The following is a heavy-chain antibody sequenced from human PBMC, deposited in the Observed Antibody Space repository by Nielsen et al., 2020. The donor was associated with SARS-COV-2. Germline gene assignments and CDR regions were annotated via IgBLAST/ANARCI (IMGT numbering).Heavy chain of an antibody. J-gene: IGHJ6*02. CDR1: GGTFSSYA. CDR3: ARDALDPFGVVTYYYGMDV. D-gene: IGHD3-3*01. CDR2: IIPIFGTA. V-gene: IGHV1-69*13. Sequence: SVKVSCKASGGTFSSYAISWVRQAPGQGLEWMGGIIPIFGTANYAQKFQGRVTITADESTSTAYMELSSLRSEDMAVYYCARDALDPFGVVTYYYGMDVWGQGTTVTVSS.